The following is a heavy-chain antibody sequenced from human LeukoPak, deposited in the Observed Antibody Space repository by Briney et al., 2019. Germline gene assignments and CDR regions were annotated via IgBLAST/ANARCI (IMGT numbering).Heavy chain of an antibody. D-gene: IGHD6-13*01. J-gene: IGHJ4*02. CDR3: ARDIEAAGLFLDY. CDR1: GFTFSSYA. Sequence: PGGSLRLSCAASGFTFSSYAMTWVRQAPGKGLEWVSAISGSGGTTYYADSVKGRFTISRDNAKNSLYLQMNSLRAEDTAVYYCARDIEAAGLFLDYWGRGSLVTVSS. CDR2: ISGSGGTT. V-gene: IGHV3-23*01.